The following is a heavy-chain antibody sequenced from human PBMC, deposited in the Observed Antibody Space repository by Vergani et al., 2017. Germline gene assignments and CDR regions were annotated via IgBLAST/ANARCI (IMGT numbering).Heavy chain of an antibody. V-gene: IGHV4-31*03. CDR2: IYNSGST. CDR1: GGSLSRGSYC. D-gene: IGHD4-23*01. J-gene: IGHJ3*02. Sequence: QLQLHESCPGLLNPSQTLSLTCTVSGGSLSRGSYCWSWVRQRPGKGLEWIGYIYNSGSTYYNPSRKSRVTISVDASKNQFSLKLSSVTAADTAVYYCASQDDHNGNPGAFDIWGQGTKVTVSS. CDR3: ASQDDHNGNPGAFDI.